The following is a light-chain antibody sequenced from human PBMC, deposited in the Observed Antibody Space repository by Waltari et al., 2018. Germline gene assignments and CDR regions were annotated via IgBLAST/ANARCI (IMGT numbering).Light chain of an antibody. CDR1: QRISAS. CDR3: QQYADSPIT. CDR2: DTS. Sequence: EIVLTQSPGTLSLSPGERATLSCRASQRISASLSWYQQKLGQPPRLLIYDTSNRAIRIPDRFSGSGSGTDFTLTINRLEPEDFAVYFCQQYADSPITFGLGTRLDIK. J-gene: IGKJ5*01. V-gene: IGKV3-20*01.